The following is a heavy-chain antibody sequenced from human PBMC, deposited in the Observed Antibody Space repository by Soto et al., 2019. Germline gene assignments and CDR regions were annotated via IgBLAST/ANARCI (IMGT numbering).Heavy chain of an antibody. Sequence: GGSLRLSCAASGFTFSGSAMHWVRQASGKGLEWVGRIRSKANSYATAYAASVKGRFTISRDNSKNTLYLQMNSLRAEDTAVYYCAKGLRLWHAFDIWGQGTMVT. J-gene: IGHJ3*02. D-gene: IGHD5-18*01. CDR1: GFTFSGSA. CDR3: AKGLRLWHAFDI. V-gene: IGHV3-73*01. CDR2: IRSKANSYAT.